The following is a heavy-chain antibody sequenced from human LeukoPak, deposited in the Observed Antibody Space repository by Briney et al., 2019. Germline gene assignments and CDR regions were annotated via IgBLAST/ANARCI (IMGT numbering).Heavy chain of an antibody. CDR2: INPNSGGT. J-gene: IGHJ5*02. CDR1: GYTFTGYY. Sequence: ASVKVSCKASGYTFTGYYMHWVRQAPGQGLEWMGWINPNSGGTNYAQKFQGRVTMTRDTSISTAYMELSRLRSDGTAVYYCAREGGDILTGFNWFDPWGQGTLVTVSP. CDR3: AREGGDILTGFNWFDP. D-gene: IGHD3-9*01. V-gene: IGHV1-2*02.